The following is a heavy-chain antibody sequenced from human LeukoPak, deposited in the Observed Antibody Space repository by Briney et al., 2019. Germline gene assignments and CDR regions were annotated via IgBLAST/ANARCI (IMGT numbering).Heavy chain of an antibody. CDR2: ISGSGGTA. Sequence: GGSLRLSCAASGFTFSSYAMSCVRQAPGRGLEWVSTISGSGGTAYYADSVKGRFTISRDSSKNTLYLQMNSLRAEGTAVYYCAKDVREWELCFDYWGQGTLVTVSS. V-gene: IGHV3-23*01. J-gene: IGHJ4*02. CDR3: AKDVREWELCFDY. CDR1: GFTFSSYA. D-gene: IGHD1-26*01.